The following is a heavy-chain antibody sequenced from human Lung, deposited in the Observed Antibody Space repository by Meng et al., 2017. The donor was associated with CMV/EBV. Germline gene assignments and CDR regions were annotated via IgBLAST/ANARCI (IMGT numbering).Heavy chain of an antibody. CDR3: ARDGNDYGNYWFDS. D-gene: IGHD4-11*01. Sequence: GGSXRLXCETSGFMFSTYGMHWVRQAPGKGLEWVAVMWNVGKRNYYGDSVKGRFTISRDDSKNTVYLQMNNLRDEVMAVYYCARDGNDYGNYWFDSWGQGTXVTGAS. CDR1: GFMFSTYG. CDR2: MWNVGKRN. J-gene: IGHJ5*01. V-gene: IGHV3-33*01.